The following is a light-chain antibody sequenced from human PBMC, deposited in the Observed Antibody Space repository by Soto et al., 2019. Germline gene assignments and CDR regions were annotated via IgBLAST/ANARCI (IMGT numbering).Light chain of an antibody. CDR3: QQYNSYPIT. V-gene: IGKV1-16*02. CDR1: QGISNY. CDR2: AAS. J-gene: IGKJ5*01. Sequence: DIQMTQSPSSLSASVCDRGTMTCRSSQGISNYLAWFQRKPGKAPESLIYAASSLQSGVPSKFSGSGSGTDFTLTISSLQPEDFATYYCQQYNSYPITFGQGTRLEI.